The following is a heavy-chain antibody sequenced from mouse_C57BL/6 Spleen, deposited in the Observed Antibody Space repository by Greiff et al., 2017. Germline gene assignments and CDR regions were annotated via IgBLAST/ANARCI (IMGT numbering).Heavy chain of an antibody. J-gene: IGHJ1*03. Sequence: VQLQQPGAELVRPGSSVKLSCKASGYTFTSYWMDWVKQRPGQGLEWIGNIYPSDSETHYNQKFKDKATLTVDKSSSTAYMQLSSLTSEDSAGYYCARTGGNYVWYFDVWGTGTTVTVSS. D-gene: IGHD2-1*01. CDR3: ARTGGNYVWYFDV. V-gene: IGHV1-61*01. CDR1: GYTFTSYW. CDR2: IYPSDSET.